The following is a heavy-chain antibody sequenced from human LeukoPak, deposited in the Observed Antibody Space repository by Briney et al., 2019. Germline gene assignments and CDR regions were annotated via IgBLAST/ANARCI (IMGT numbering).Heavy chain of an antibody. V-gene: IGHV4-30-2*01. Sequence: SQTLSLTCAVSGVSISSGGYSWSWLRQPPGKGLEWIGYIYHSGSTYYNPSLKSRVTISVDRSKNQFSLKLSSVTAADTAVYYCARAGYGGNIDYWGQGTLVTVSS. J-gene: IGHJ4*02. D-gene: IGHD4-23*01. CDR3: ARAGYGGNIDY. CDR2: IYHSGST. CDR1: GVSISSGGYS.